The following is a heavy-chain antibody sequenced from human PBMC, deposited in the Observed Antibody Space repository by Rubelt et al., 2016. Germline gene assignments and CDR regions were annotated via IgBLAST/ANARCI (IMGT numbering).Heavy chain of an antibody. CDR2: INDDVSST. CDR1: GFTVSSVW. CDR3: AKQVVPGTSHQFAMDV. V-gene: IGHV3-74*02. Sequence: EARGGLVQPGGSLRLSCVASGFTVSSVWMHWVRQVPGKGLVWVSRINDDVSSTTTAYADSVEGRFTISRDYGKNTLYLQMNSLRAEDTAVYYCAKQVVPGTSHQFAMDVWGQGTKVTVSS. J-gene: IGHJ6*02. D-gene: IGHD6-19*01.